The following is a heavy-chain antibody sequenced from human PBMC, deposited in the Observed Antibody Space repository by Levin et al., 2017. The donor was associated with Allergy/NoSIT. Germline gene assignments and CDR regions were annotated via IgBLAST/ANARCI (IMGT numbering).Heavy chain of an antibody. Sequence: GGSLRLSCAASGFTFNNYWMTWVRHAPGRGLEWVANIKQDGSGKYYVDSVKGRFTISRDNAKNSLYLQMNSLRAEDTAVYYCVSYTSGWYVSHWGKGTLVTVSS. J-gene: IGHJ4*02. CDR2: IKQDGSGK. D-gene: IGHD6-19*01. CDR1: GFTFNNYW. CDR3: VSYTSGWYVSH. V-gene: IGHV3-7*01.